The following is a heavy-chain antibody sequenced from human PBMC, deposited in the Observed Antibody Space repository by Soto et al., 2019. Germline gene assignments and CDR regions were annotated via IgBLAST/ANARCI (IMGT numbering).Heavy chain of an antibody. V-gene: IGHV4-59*01. CDR2: IYYSGST. J-gene: IGHJ4*02. D-gene: IGHD3-10*01. Sequence: XTQSLRNTVACGTIKSYYGSWIRKSPEKGLEWIGYIYYSGSTNYNPSLKSRVTISVDTSKNQFSLKLSSVTAADTAVYYCARAPRGNYGYPSYFAYWGQGTLVTVSS. CDR1: CGTIKSYY. CDR3: ARAPRGNYGYPSYFAY.